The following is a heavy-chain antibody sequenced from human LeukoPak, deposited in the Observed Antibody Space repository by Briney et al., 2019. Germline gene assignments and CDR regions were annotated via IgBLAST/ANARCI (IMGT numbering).Heavy chain of an antibody. J-gene: IGHJ4*02. CDR1: GFTFDDYA. D-gene: IGHD1-26*01. V-gene: IGHV3-9*01. CDR2: ISWNSGSI. Sequence: GGSLRLSCAASGFTFDDYAMHWVRQAPGKGLEWVSGISWNSGSIGYADSVKGRFTISRDNAKNSLYLQMNSLRAEDTALYYCARRSKVGATGFDYWGQGTLVTVSS. CDR3: ARRSKVGATGFDY.